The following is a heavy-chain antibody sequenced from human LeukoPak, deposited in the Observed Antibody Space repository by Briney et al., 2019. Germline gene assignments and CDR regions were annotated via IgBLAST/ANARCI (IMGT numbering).Heavy chain of an antibody. J-gene: IGHJ4*02. CDR3: AQHLGYCSSGTCYFTY. Sequence: GGSLRLSCAASGFTFSSYAMSWVRQAPGKGLEWVSGISGSGGSTYFADSVKGRFTISRDNSKNTLYLQMNSLRAEDTAVYSCAQHLGYCSSGTCYFTYWGQGTLVTVSS. D-gene: IGHD2-15*01. CDR2: ISGSGGST. V-gene: IGHV3-23*01. CDR1: GFTFSSYA.